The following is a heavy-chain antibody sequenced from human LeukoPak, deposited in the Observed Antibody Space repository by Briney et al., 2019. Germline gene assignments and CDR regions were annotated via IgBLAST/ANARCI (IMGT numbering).Heavy chain of an antibody. V-gene: IGHV4-59*01. J-gene: IGHJ4*02. D-gene: IGHD3-22*01. CDR2: IYYSGST. CDR1: GGSISSYY. Sequence: SETLSLTCTVSGGSISSYYWSWIRQPPGKGLEWIGYIYYSGSTNYNPSLKSRVTISVDTSKNQFSLKLSSVTAADTAVYYCARERRGYYDSSGYYSGRQIDYWGQGTLVTVSS. CDR3: ARERRGYYDSSGYYSGRQIDY.